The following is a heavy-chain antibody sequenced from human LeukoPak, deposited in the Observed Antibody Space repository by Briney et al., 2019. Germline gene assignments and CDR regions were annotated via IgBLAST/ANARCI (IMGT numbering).Heavy chain of an antibody. J-gene: IGHJ5*02. CDR1: GYTFTVYY. Sequence: GASVKVSCKASGYTFTVYYMHWVRQAPGQGLEWMGWINPNSGGTNYAQKFQGRVTMTRDTSISTAYMELSRLRSDDTAVYYCARDPLYYYDSSGYLNPNWFDPWGQGTLVTVSS. CDR2: INPNSGGT. D-gene: IGHD3-22*01. CDR3: ARDPLYYYDSSGYLNPNWFDP. V-gene: IGHV1-2*02.